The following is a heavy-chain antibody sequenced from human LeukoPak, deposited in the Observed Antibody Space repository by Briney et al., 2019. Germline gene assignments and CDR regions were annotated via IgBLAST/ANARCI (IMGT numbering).Heavy chain of an antibody. J-gene: IGHJ4*02. CDR2: IDIDGTGT. CDR1: GFTLSSYW. Sequence: GGSLRLSCAASGFTLSSYWMHWVRQAPGKGLVWVSRIDIDGTGTSYADSVKGRFTISRDNAKNTASLQMNSLKAEDTAVYYCGTVFDHWGPGILVTVSS. V-gene: IGHV3-74*01. CDR3: GTVFDH.